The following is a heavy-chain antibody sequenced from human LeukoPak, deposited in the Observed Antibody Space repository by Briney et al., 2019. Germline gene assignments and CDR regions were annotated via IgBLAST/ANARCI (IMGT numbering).Heavy chain of an antibody. CDR2: TYERSKLYN. CDR3: ARSYSSGLHY. V-gene: IGHV6-1*01. CDR1: GDSVSSNSAA. J-gene: IGHJ4*02. Sequence: SQTLSLACVISGDSVSSNSAAWNWIRQSPSRGLEWLGRTYERSKLYNDYARSVKSRITINPDTSKNQFSLKLNSVTPEDTAVYYCARSYSSGLHYWGQGTLVTVSS. D-gene: IGHD6-19*01.